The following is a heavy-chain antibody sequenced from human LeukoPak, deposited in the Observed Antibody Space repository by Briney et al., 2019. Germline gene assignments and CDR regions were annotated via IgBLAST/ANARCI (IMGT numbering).Heavy chain of an antibody. V-gene: IGHV3-23*01. Sequence: SGASLRLSCAASGFTFSSYAMSWVRQAPGKGLEWVSAISGSGGSTYYADSVKGRFTISRDNSKNTLYLQMNSLRAEDTAVHYCAKAPSGYYYTFDYWGQGTLVTVSS. CDR3: AKAPSGYYYTFDY. CDR2: ISGSGGST. D-gene: IGHD3-22*01. CDR1: GFTFSSYA. J-gene: IGHJ4*02.